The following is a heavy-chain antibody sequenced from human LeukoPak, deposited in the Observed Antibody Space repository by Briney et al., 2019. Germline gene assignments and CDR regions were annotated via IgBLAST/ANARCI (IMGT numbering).Heavy chain of an antibody. Sequence: PSETLSLTCTVSGGSISSSSYYWGWIRQPPGKGLEWIGSIYYSGSTYYNPSLKSRVTISVDTSKNQFSLKLSSVTDADTALYYCAKAYLRDAFDIWGQGTMVTVSS. CDR1: GGSISSSSYY. V-gene: IGHV4-39*01. CDR3: AKAYLRDAFDI. J-gene: IGHJ3*02. D-gene: IGHD3-16*01. CDR2: IYYSGST.